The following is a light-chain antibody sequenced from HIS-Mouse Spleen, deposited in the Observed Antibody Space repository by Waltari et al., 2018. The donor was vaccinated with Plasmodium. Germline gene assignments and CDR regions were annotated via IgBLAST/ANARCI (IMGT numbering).Light chain of an antibody. CDR3: QQYNNWPT. CDR1: QSVSSN. J-gene: IGKJ5*01. V-gene: IGKV3-15*01. CDR2: GAS. Sequence: EIVMTQSPATLSVSPGERATLSCRASQSVSSNLAWYQQKPGQAPRLLIYGASTRATGIPARFRGSGSGTEFTLTISSMQSEECAVYYCQQYNNWPTFGQGTRLEIK.